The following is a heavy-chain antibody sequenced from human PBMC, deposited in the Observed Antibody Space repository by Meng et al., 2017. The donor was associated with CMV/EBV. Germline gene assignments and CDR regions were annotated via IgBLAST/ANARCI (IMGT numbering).Heavy chain of an antibody. CDR3: ARGSGAGTTWSYFDY. CDR1: GGTFSSYA. J-gene: IGHJ4*02. D-gene: IGHD1-7*01. CDR2: IIPIFGTA. Sequence: QLVQSGAEEQEHGVSVKVSCKASGGTFSSYAISWVRQAPGQGLEWMGGIIPIFGTANYAQKFQGRVTITADESTSTAYMELSSLRSEDTAVYYCARGSGAGTTWSYFDYWGQGTLVTVSS. V-gene: IGHV1-69*12.